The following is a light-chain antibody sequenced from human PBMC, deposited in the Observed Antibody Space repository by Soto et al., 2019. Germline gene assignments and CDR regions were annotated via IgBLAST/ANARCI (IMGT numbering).Light chain of an antibody. CDR3: SSYTGGSTVV. Sequence: QSALTQPASVSGSPGQSIAISCTGTSSDIGDYNYVSWYQQHPGKAPKLMIFDVSNRPSGVSNRFSGSMSGNTASLTISGLQPEDVADYYCSSYTGGSTVVFGGGTKLTVL. J-gene: IGLJ2*01. CDR2: DVS. CDR1: SSDIGDYNY. V-gene: IGLV2-14*01.